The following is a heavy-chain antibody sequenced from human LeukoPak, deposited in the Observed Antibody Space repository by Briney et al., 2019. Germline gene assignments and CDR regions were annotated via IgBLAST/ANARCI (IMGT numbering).Heavy chain of an antibody. CDR2: IYHSGST. Sequence: PSQTLSLTCAVSGGSISSGGYSWSWIRQPPGKGLEWIGYIYHSGSTYYNPSLKSRVTISVDRSKNQFSLKLSSVTAADTAVYYCARDPVSAVADPRGQYYYYYYGMDVWGQGTTVTVSS. CDR1: GGSISSGGYS. J-gene: IGHJ6*02. D-gene: IGHD6-19*01. V-gene: IGHV4-30-2*01. CDR3: ARDPVSAVADPRGQYYYYYYGMDV.